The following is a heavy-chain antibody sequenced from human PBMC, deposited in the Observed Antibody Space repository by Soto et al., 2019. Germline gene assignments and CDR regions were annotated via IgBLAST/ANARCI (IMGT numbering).Heavy chain of an antibody. CDR3: GKDHSTTTVTTVGY. Sequence: QVQLVESGGGVVQPGRSLRLSCAASGFTFSNYGMHWVRQAPGKGLEWVAVISYHGSDKYYADSVKGRFTMSKDNSKNTLYLPMDSLRAEDTAVYYCGKDHSTTTVTTVGYWGQGTLVTVSS. D-gene: IGHD4-17*01. V-gene: IGHV3-30*18. CDR1: GFTFSNYG. J-gene: IGHJ4*02. CDR2: ISYHGSDK.